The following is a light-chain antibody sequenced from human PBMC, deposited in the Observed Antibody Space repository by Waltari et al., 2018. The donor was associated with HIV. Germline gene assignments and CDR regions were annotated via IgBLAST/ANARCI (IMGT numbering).Light chain of an antibody. CDR2: EVN. V-gene: IGLV2-8*01. CDR1: SRDIGTYTY. Sequence: QPALTQPPSASGSPGQSVTISCTGTSRDIGTYTYVSWYQQHPGRAPNLLIYEVNKRPSGVPDRFSGSKSAKAASLTVSGLQVADEADYYCSSYAGNNNYVFGTGTRVTVL. CDR3: SSYAGNNNYV. J-gene: IGLJ1*01.